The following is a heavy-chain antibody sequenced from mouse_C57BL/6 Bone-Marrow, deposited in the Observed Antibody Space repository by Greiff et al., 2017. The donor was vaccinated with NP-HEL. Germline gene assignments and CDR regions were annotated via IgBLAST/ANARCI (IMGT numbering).Heavy chain of an antibody. CDR3: AREGGLRRRTYAMDY. V-gene: IGHV5-16*01. Sequence: EVQVVESEGGLVQPGSSMQLSCTTSGFTFSDYYMAWVRQVPEKGLDWVANINYDGSSTYYLDSLKSRFIISRDNAKNILYLQMSSLKSEDTATYYCAREGGLRRRTYAMDYWGQGTSVTVSS. CDR1: GFTFSDYY. D-gene: IGHD2-4*01. CDR2: INYDGSST. J-gene: IGHJ4*01.